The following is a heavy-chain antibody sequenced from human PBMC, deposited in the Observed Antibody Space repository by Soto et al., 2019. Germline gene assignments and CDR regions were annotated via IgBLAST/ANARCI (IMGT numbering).Heavy chain of an antibody. CDR3: ARSSPGGSGWFDP. CDR1: GGTFSSYA. D-gene: IGHD6-19*01. Sequence: QVQLVQSGAEVKKPGSSVKVSCKASGGTFSSYAISWVRQAPGQGLEWMGGIIPIFGTANYAQKFQGRVTITADESPSTAYMELSSLRSEDTAMYYCARSSPGGSGWFDPWGQGTLVTVSS. CDR2: IIPIFGTA. J-gene: IGHJ5*02. V-gene: IGHV1-69*01.